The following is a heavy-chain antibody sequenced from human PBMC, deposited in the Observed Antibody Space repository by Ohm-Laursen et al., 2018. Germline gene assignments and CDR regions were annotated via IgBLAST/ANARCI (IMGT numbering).Heavy chain of an antibody. CDR2: INHSGST. CDR3: ARGPVTLDY. V-gene: IGHV4-34*01. J-gene: IGHJ4*02. D-gene: IGHD4-23*01. Sequence: SDTLSLTCAVYGGSFSGYYWSWIRQPPEKGLEWIGEINHSGSTNYNPSLKSRVTISVDTSKNQFSLKLSSVTAADTAVYYCARGPVTLDYWGQGTLVTVSS. CDR1: GGSFSGYY.